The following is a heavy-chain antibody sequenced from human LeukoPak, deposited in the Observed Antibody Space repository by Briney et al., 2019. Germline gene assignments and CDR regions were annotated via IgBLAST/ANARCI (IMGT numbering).Heavy chain of an antibody. J-gene: IGHJ6*03. Sequence: SETLSLTCNVSGGSIRGYYWSWIRQPPGKGLEWIGYIYSSGSTNYNPSLKGRVTMSVDTSKNQFSLKVSSVTAADTAVYYCARVFDSGSQAYFYYMDVWGKGTTVTIFS. D-gene: IGHD3-10*01. V-gene: IGHV4-59*01. CDR1: GGSIRGYY. CDR2: IYSSGST. CDR3: ARVFDSGSQAYFYYMDV.